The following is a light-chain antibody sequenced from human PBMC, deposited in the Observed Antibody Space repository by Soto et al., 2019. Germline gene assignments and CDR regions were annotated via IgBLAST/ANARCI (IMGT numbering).Light chain of an antibody. CDR2: SSN. J-gene: IGLJ2*01. CDR1: SSNIGTNT. CDR3: ASWDGSLTVVL. V-gene: IGLV1-44*01. Sequence: QSVLTQPPSASGTPGQRVTISCSGSSSNIGTNTVNWYQQFPRSAPKLLMYSSNQRPSGVPDRFYGSKSGTSASLAISGHQSEDEADYSSASWDGSLTVVLFGGGTKMTV.